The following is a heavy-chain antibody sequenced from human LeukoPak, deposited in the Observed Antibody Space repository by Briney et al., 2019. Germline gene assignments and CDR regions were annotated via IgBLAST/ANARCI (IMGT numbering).Heavy chain of an antibody. CDR2: IYYSGST. Sequence: SETLSLTCTVSGGSISSYYWSWIRQPPGKGLEWIGYIYYSGSTNYNPSLKSRVTISVDTSKNQFSLKVSSVTAADTAVYYCASLHGYGSGGPWGQGTLVTVSS. CDR1: GGSISSYY. J-gene: IGHJ5*02. V-gene: IGHV4-59*08. D-gene: IGHD3-10*01. CDR3: ASLHGYGSGGP.